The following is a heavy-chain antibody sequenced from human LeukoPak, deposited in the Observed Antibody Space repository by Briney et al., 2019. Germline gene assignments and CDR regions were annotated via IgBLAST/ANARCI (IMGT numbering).Heavy chain of an antibody. Sequence: ASVKVSCKASGYTFTSYAMHWVRQAPGQRLEWMGWINAGNGNTKYSQKFQGRVTITRDTSASTANMELSSLRSEDTAVYYCARTSFVTMVRGVIAPYYYYGMDVWGQGTTVTVSS. J-gene: IGHJ6*02. CDR3: ARTSFVTMVRGVIAPYYYYGMDV. D-gene: IGHD3-10*01. CDR2: INAGNGNT. V-gene: IGHV1-3*01. CDR1: GYTFTSYA.